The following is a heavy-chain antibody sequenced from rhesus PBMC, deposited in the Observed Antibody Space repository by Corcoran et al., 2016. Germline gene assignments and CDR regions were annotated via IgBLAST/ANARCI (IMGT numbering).Heavy chain of an antibody. CDR1: GDSIISGYA. CDR2: IGG. D-gene: IGHD1-26*01. J-gene: IGHJ6*01. Sequence: QVQLKESGPGLVKPSETLSLTCTVSGDSIISGYAWSWIRQPPGKGLEWIGYIGGYYNPSLKSRVTISKDTSKNQFSLNRTSVTAADTAVYYCASGLNYGAPNFGLDSWGQGVVVTVSS. CDR3: ASGLNYGAPNFGLDS. V-gene: IGHV4-127*01.